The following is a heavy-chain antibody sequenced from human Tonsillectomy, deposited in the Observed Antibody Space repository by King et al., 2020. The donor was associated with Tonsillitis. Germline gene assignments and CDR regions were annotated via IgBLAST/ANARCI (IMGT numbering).Heavy chain of an antibody. CDR3: ARFSSSLWFGELLSVYFDY. Sequence: QLQESGSGLVKPSQTLSLTCAVSGGSISSGGYSWSWIRQPPGKGLEWIGYIYHSGSTYYNPSLKSRVTISVDRSKNQFSLKLSSVTAADTAVYYCARFSSSLWFGELLSVYFDYWGQGTLVTVSS. J-gene: IGHJ4*02. CDR2: IYHSGST. CDR1: GGSISSGGYS. V-gene: IGHV4-30-2*01. D-gene: IGHD3-10*01.